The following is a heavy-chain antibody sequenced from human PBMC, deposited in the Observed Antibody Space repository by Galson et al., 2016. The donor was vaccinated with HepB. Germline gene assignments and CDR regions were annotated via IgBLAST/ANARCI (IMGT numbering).Heavy chain of an antibody. D-gene: IGHD3-22*01. CDR1: GFSLSFNEVG. Sequence: PALVKPTQTLTLTCTFSGFSLSFNEVGVGWIRQPPGKALEWLALMYWDDDKRYRPSLQSRLTITKDTSKNKVVLTMTDMDPVDTATYYCVHVSYDSSGYWGTPEYFDYWGQGTLVTVSS. CDR3: VHVSYDSSGYWGTPEYFDY. J-gene: IGHJ4*02. V-gene: IGHV2-5*02. CDR2: MYWDDDK.